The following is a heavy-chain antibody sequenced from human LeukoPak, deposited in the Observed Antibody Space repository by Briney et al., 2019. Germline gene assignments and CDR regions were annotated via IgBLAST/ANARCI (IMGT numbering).Heavy chain of an antibody. V-gene: IGHV3-48*04. CDR1: GFTFSSYS. Sequence: GGSLRLSCTASGFTFSSYSMNWVRQAPGKGLEWASYISSSGSTIYYADSVKGRFTISRDNAKNSLYLQMNSLRAEDTAVYYCARELYDFWSGYQFDYWGQGTLVTVSS. D-gene: IGHD3-3*01. CDR3: ARELYDFWSGYQFDY. CDR2: ISSSGSTI. J-gene: IGHJ4*02.